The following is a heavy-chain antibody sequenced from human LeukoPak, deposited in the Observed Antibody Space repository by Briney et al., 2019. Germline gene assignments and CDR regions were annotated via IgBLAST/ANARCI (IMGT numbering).Heavy chain of an antibody. J-gene: IGHJ4*02. CDR1: GGSISSYY. Sequence: PSETLSLTCTVSGGSISSYYWSWIRQPAGKGLEWIGCIYSSGSTNYNPPLKSRVTISVDQSKNQFSLKPSYVTAEDTAVYYLSSGRSCGWFDYWGQGTLVTVSS. CDR3: SSGRSCGWFDY. V-gene: IGHV4-4*07. D-gene: IGHD2-15*01. CDR2: IYSSGST.